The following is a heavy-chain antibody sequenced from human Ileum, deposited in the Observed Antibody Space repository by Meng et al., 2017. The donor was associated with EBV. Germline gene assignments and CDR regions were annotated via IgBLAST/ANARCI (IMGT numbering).Heavy chain of an antibody. CDR3: ARCYDSSGYYELNHFDH. Sequence: QVHLRRGSAGLLKPSETLSLTCAVCGGSLSGYYWSWIRQPPGKGLEWIGEITHSGSTNYNSSLKSRVTILVDTSKNQLSLKMNSVTAADTAVYYCARCYDSSGYYELNHFDHWGQGTLVTVSS. V-gene: IGHV4-34*01. D-gene: IGHD3-22*01. CDR1: GGSLSGYY. J-gene: IGHJ4*02. CDR2: ITHSGST.